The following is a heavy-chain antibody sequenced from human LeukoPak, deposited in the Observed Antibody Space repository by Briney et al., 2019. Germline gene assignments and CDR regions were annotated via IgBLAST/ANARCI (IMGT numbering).Heavy chain of an antibody. CDR2: IKQDGSEK. CDR1: GFTFSSYW. V-gene: IGHV3-7*01. J-gene: IGHJ3*02. CDR3: ARVRQYSSSWYDAFDI. Sequence: GGSLRLSCAASGFTFSSYWMSWVRQAPGKGLEWVANIKQDGSEKYYVDSVKGRFTISRDNAKNSLYLQMNSLRAEDTAVYYCARVRQYSSSWYDAFDIWGQGTMVTVSS. D-gene: IGHD6-13*01.